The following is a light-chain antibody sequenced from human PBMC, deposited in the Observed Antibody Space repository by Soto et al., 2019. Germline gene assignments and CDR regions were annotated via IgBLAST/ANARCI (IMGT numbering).Light chain of an antibody. V-gene: IGKV3-15*01. CDR1: QSVSSN. J-gene: IGKJ2*01. CDR2: GAS. Sequence: EIVMTQSPATLSVSPGERATLSCRASQSVSSNLAWYQQKPGQAPRLLIYGASGSATGIPARFSGGGSGTEFTLTISSLQSEDLAVYYCQHYGSSPPYTFGQGTQLKIK. CDR3: QHYGSSPPYT.